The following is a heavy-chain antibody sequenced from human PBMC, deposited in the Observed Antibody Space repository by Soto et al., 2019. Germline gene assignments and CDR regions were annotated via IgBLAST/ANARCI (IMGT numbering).Heavy chain of an antibody. CDR2: ISWNSGSI. D-gene: IGHD3-3*01. CDR1: GFTFDDYA. CDR3: AKDRDYDLTYFDL. Sequence: EVQLVESGGGLVQPGRSLRLSCAASGFTFDDYAMHWVRQAPGKGLEWVSGISWNSGSIGYADSVKGRFTISRDNAKNSLYLQMNSLRAEDTALYYCAKDRDYDLTYFDLRGRGTLVTVSS. J-gene: IGHJ2*01. V-gene: IGHV3-9*01.